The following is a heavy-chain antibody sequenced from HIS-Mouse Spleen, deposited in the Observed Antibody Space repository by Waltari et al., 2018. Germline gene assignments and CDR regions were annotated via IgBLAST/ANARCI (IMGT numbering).Heavy chain of an antibody. V-gene: IGHV3-74*01. J-gene: IGHJ5*02. CDR3: ARDLGYSSSSEVWFDP. CDR1: GFTFSSYW. CDR2: MTSEGSST. Sequence: EVQLVESGGGLVQPGGSLRLSCAASGFTFSSYWMHWVRQAPGKGLVWGPRMTSEGSSTSNAASVTGRFTISRDNAKNTLYLQMNSLRAEDTAVYYCARDLGYSSSSEVWFDPWGQGTLVTVSS. D-gene: IGHD6-6*01.